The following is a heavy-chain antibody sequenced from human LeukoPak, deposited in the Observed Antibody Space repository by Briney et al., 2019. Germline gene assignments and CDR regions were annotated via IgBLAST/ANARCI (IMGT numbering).Heavy chain of an antibody. CDR3: ARDSDSHLWFGSQDDEIIYYYYGMDV. V-gene: IGHV1-2*02. D-gene: IGHD3-10*01. CDR1: GYTFTGYY. Sequence: ASVKVSCKASGYTFTGYYMHWVRQASGQGLEWMGWINPNSGGTNYAQKFQGRVTMTRDTSISTAYMELSRLRSDDTAVYYCARDSDSHLWFGSQDDEIIYYYYGMDVWGQGTTVTVSS. J-gene: IGHJ6*02. CDR2: INPNSGGT.